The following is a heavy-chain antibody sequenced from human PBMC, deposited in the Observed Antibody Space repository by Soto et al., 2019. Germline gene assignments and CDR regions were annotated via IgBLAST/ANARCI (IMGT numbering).Heavy chain of an antibody. V-gene: IGHV3-23*01. Sequence: DVQLLESGGGLVQPGGSLRLSCTASGFTFSNYAMSWVGQAPGKGLEWVSSMSGSGGSTYYADSVKGRFTISRDNSKKTLDLNMSSLRAEDTDFYYCAKEPNYDFWSGYRYFDSWGQGSLVTVSS. J-gene: IGHJ4*02. CDR1: GFTFSNYA. CDR2: MSGSGGST. CDR3: AKEPNYDFWSGYRYFDS. D-gene: IGHD3-3*01.